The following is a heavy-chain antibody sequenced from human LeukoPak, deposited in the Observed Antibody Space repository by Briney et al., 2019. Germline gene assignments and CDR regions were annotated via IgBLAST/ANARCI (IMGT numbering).Heavy chain of an antibody. D-gene: IGHD3-22*01. J-gene: IGHJ4*02. Sequence: SQTLSLTCTVSGGSISSGGYYWSWIRQHPGKGLEWIGYVHYSGTTYHNPSLKSRVTITVDTSKNQFSLKLSSVTAADTAVYYCARADYDSSGSYYFDYWGQGTLVTVSS. CDR1: GGSISSGGYY. CDR3: ARADYDSSGSYYFDY. CDR2: VHYSGTT. V-gene: IGHV4-31*03.